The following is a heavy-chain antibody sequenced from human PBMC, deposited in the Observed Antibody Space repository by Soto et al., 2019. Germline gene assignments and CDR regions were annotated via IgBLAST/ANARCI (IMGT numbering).Heavy chain of an antibody. CDR1: GFSLSTSGVG. Sequence: QITLKESGPTLVKPTQTLTLTCTFSGFSLSTSGVGVGWIRQPPGKALEWLALIYWDDDKRYSPSLKSRLTITKDTSKNQVVLTMTNMDPVDTATYYCAHSYYYDRSGYYSPSGLDYWGQGTLVTVSS. CDR2: IYWDDDK. J-gene: IGHJ4*02. V-gene: IGHV2-5*02. CDR3: AHSYYYDRSGYYSPSGLDY. D-gene: IGHD3-22*01.